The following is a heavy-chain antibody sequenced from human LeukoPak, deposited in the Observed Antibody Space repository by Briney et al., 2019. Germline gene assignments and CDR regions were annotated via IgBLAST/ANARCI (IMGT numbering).Heavy chain of an antibody. V-gene: IGHV4-4*07. Sequence: SETLSLTCTVSGGSISSYYWSWIRQPAGKGLEWIGRIYTSGSTNYNPSLKSRVTMSVDTSKNQFSLKLSSVTAADTAVYYCARDSIGWNYGRYFDYWGQGTLVTVSS. CDR1: GGSISSYY. CDR2: IYTSGST. CDR3: ARDSIGWNYGRYFDY. J-gene: IGHJ4*02. D-gene: IGHD1-7*01.